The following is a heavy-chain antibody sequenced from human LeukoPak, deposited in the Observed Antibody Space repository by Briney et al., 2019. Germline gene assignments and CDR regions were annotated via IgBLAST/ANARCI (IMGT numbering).Heavy chain of an antibody. D-gene: IGHD3-3*01. J-gene: IGHJ3*02. CDR1: GYIFIHHY. CDR2: INPNSGGT. Sequence: ASVKVSCKASGYIFIHHYIHWVRQAPGQGLEWMGWINPNSGGTNYAQKFQGRVTMTRDTSISTAYMELSRLRSDDTAVYYCARAYYDFWSGYFQDAFDIWGQGTMVTVSS. CDR3: ARAYYDFWSGYFQDAFDI. V-gene: IGHV1-2*02.